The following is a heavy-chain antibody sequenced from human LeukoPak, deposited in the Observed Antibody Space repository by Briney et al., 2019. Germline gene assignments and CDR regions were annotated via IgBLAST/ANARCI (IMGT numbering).Heavy chain of an antibody. Sequence: GGSLRLSCAASGFTVSSNYMSWVRQAPGKGLEWVSYISGSGNTIYYADSVKGRFTISRDNAKNTLYLQMNSLRAEDTAVYYCARDGLLGYCSGGSCYVPGDYWGQGTLVTVSS. CDR1: GFTVSSNY. CDR2: ISGSGNTI. CDR3: ARDGLLGYCSGGSCYVPGDY. V-gene: IGHV3-11*04. D-gene: IGHD2-15*01. J-gene: IGHJ4*02.